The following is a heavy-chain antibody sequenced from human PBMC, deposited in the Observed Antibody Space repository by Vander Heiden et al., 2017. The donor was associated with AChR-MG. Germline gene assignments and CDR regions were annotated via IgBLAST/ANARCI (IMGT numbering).Heavy chain of an antibody. D-gene: IGHD2-15*01. J-gene: IGHJ4*02. CDR2: ISYDGSNK. CDR3: AREIRMVVGFDY. CDR1: GFTFSSYA. Sequence: QVQLVESGGGVVQPGRSLRLSCAASGFTFSSYAMHWVRQAPGKGLEWVAVISYDGSNKYYADSVKGRFTISRDNSKNTLYLQMNSLRAEDTAVYYCAREIRMVVGFDYWGQGTLVTVSS. V-gene: IGHV3-30-3*01.